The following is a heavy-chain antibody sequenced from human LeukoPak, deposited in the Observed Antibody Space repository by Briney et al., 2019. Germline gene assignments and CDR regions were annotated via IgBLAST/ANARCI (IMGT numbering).Heavy chain of an antibody. CDR3: AKSFSLYSGYLYLAFDI. CDR2: ISGSGGST. D-gene: IGHD3-22*01. CDR1: GFTFSNYA. J-gene: IGHJ3*02. V-gene: IGHV3-23*01. Sequence: GGSLRLSCAASGFTFSNYAMSWVRQAPGKGLEWVSAISGSGGSTYYADSVKGRFTISRDNSKNTLYLQMNSLRAEDTAVYYCAKSFSLYSGYLYLAFDIWGQGTMVTVSS.